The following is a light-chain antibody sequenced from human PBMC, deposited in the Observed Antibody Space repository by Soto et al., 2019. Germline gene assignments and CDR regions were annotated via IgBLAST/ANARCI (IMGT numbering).Light chain of an antibody. V-gene: IGLV2-14*03. CDR1: SSDFGGSTS. Sequence: QSALTQPASVSGSPGQSITMSCTGTSSDFGGSTSVSWYQRHPGKAPKLMIFDVSNRPSGVSNRFSGSKSGDTASLTISGLQAEDEAHYYCSSYTNSGSVVFGGGTKVTVL. CDR3: SSYTNSGSVV. J-gene: IGLJ3*02. CDR2: DVS.